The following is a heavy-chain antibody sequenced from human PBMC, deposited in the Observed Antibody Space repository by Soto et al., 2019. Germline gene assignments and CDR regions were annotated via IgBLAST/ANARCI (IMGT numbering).Heavy chain of an antibody. V-gene: IGHV1-69*01. Sequence: QEQLVQSGAEVKKPGSSVKVSCKASGGLFSSYPISWVRQVPGQGLEWMGGIIPVFQTAYYTQRFQGRVTITADESTNTAYMELSSLRSEDTAIYYCARGGSGYTWFNEFWGQATLVTGSS. CDR2: IIPVFQTA. J-gene: IGHJ4*02. D-gene: IGHD3-22*01. CDR1: GGLFSSYP. CDR3: ARGGSGYTWFNEF.